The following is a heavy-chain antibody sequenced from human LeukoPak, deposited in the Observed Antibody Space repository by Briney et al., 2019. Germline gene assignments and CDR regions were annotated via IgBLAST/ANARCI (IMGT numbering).Heavy chain of an antibody. V-gene: IGHV4-39*07. Sequence: PSETLSLTCTVSGGSISSSSYYWGWIRQPPGKGLEWIGSIYYSGNTYYNPSLKSRVTISVDTSKNQFSPKLSSVTAADTAVYYCATSGYSSLPPDYWGQGTLVTVSS. CDR2: IYYSGNT. D-gene: IGHD3-22*01. CDR1: GGSISSSSYY. J-gene: IGHJ4*02. CDR3: ATSGYSSLPPDY.